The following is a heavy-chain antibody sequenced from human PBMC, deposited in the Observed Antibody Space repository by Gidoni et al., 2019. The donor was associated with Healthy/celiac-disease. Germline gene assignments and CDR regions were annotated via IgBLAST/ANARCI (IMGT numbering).Heavy chain of an antibody. CDR3: ARSPLWAFWSYDFDY. Sequence: EVQLVQSGAAVKKPGASLKISCKGSGYSFTSYWIGWVRQMPGKGLEWMGIIYPGDSDTRYSPSFQGQVTISADKSISTAYLQWSSLKASDTAMYYCARSPLWAFWSYDFDYWGQGTLVTVSS. J-gene: IGHJ4*02. CDR2: IYPGDSDT. V-gene: IGHV5-51*03. D-gene: IGHD1-26*01. CDR1: GYSFTSYW.